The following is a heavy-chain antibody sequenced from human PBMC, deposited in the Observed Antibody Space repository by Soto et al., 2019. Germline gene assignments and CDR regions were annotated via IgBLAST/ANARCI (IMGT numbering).Heavy chain of an antibody. V-gene: IGHV1-18*01. CDR2: ISAYNGDT. J-gene: IGHJ4*02. Sequence: QVQLVQSGAEVKKPGASVKVSCKTSGYTFTRYSISWVRQAPGQGLEWMGWISAYNGDTNYAQKLQGRVTMTTDTSTSPAYMELRSLRSDDTAMYYCARDHAGSGWFRFDYWGQGTLVTVSS. CDR3: ARDHAGSGWFRFDY. CDR1: GYTFTRYS. D-gene: IGHD6-19*01.